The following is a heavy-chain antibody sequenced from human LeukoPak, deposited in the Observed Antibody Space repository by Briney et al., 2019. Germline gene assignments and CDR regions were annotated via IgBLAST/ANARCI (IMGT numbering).Heavy chain of an antibody. Sequence: ASVKVSCKASGYTFTSYGISWVRQAPGQGLEWMGWISAYNGNTNYAQKLQGRVTMTTDTSTSTAYMELRSLRSEDTAVYYCARLRYFDWSHAFDIWGQGTMVTVSS. CDR1: GYTFTSYG. CDR2: ISAYNGNT. V-gene: IGHV1-18*01. J-gene: IGHJ3*02. D-gene: IGHD3-9*01. CDR3: ARLRYFDWSHAFDI.